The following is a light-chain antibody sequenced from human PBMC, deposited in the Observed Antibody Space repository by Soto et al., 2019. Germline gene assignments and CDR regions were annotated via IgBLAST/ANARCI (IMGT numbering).Light chain of an antibody. V-gene: IGLV2-14*02. CDR3: SSYRSSIIPVV. J-gene: IGLJ2*01. CDR2: GVS. Sequence: QSALTQPASVSGSPGQSITISCTGTSTDVGSYNLVSWYQQHPGKAPKLMIYGVSNRPSGVSGRFFGSKSGNTASLTISGLQPEDEADYYCSSYRSSIIPVVFGGGTKLTVL. CDR1: STDVGSYNL.